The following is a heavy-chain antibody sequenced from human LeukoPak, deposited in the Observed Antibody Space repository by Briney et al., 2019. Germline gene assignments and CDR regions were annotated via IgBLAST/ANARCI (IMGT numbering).Heavy chain of an antibody. V-gene: IGHV3-21*01. D-gene: IGHD3-3*01. Sequence: PGGSLRLSCAASGFTFSSYSMNWVRQAPGKGLEWVSSISSSSSYIYYADSVKGRFTISRDNAKNSLYLQMNSLRAEDTAVYYCASHLNYDFWSGFEYWGQGALVTVSS. CDR3: ASHLNYDFWSGFEY. CDR2: ISSSSSYI. CDR1: GFTFSSYS. J-gene: IGHJ4*02.